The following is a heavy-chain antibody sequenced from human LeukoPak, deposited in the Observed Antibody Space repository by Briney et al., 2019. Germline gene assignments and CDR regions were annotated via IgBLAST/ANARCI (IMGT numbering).Heavy chain of an antibody. V-gene: IGHV3-48*03. D-gene: IGHD3-10*02. CDR3: AELGITMIGGV. CDR2: ISSSGSTI. J-gene: IGHJ6*04. CDR1: GFTFSSYE. Sequence: GGSLRLSCAASGFTFSSYEMNWVRQAPGKGLEWVSYISSSGSTIYYADSVKGRYIISRDNAKNSLYLQMNSLRAEDTAVYYCAELGITMIGGVWGKGTTVTISS.